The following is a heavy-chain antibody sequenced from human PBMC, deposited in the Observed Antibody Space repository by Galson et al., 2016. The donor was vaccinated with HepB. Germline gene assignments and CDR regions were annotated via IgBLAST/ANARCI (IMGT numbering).Heavy chain of an antibody. CDR3: ARAYGDYGTGWYFDL. CDR2: ISSSSTYI. CDR1: GFTFSSYS. Sequence: SLRLSCAASGFTFSSYSMNWVRQAPGKGLEWVSAISSSSTYIYYADSLKGRFTISRDNAKNSLYLQMSGLGAEDTAVYYCARAYGDYGTGWYFDLWGRGTLVTVSS. J-gene: IGHJ2*01. D-gene: IGHD4-17*01. V-gene: IGHV3-21*01.